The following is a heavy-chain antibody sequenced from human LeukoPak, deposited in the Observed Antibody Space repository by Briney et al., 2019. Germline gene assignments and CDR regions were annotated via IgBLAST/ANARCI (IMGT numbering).Heavy chain of an antibody. J-gene: IGHJ4*02. Sequence: SETLSLTCAVYGGSFSGYYWSWIRQPPGKGLEWIGEINHSGSTNYNPSLKSRVTISVDTSKNQFSLKLSSVTAADTAVYYCARGQLWFRDFDYWGQRTLVTVSS. D-gene: IGHD5-18*01. CDR1: GGSFSGYY. CDR3: ARGQLWFRDFDY. V-gene: IGHV4-34*01. CDR2: INHSGST.